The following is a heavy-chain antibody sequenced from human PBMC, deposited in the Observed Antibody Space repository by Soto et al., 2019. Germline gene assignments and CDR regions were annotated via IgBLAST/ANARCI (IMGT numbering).Heavy chain of an antibody. Sequence: KPSETLSLTCAVSGYSISSPYFWGWIRQPPGKGLEWIASIYQTESTFYNSSLKSRVTLSLDTSKRQLSLNLRSVTAADTAVYYCATYNFWSGYEFDHWGQGTLVTV. CDR3: ATYNFWSGYEFDH. CDR2: IYQTEST. J-gene: IGHJ5*02. D-gene: IGHD3-3*01. CDR1: GYSISSPYF. V-gene: IGHV4-38-2*01.